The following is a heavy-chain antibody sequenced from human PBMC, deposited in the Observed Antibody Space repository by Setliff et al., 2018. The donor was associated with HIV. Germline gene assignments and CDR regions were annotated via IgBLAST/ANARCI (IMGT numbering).Heavy chain of an antibody. J-gene: IGHJ4*02. CDR1: GGSFSASY. CDR3: ATLPTRNSGYSYYFDH. D-gene: IGHD5-12*01. Sequence: SETLSLTCAVYGGSFSASYWSWIRQAPGKGLEWIGEINHSGITHFNPSLDTRVTISVDTSKNQFSLKVPSVTVADTAVYYCATLPTRNSGYSYYFDHWGQGISVTVSS. V-gene: IGHV4-34*01. CDR2: INHSGIT.